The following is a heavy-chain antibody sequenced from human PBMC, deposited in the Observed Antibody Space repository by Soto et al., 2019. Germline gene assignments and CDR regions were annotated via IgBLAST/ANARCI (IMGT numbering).Heavy chain of an antibody. V-gene: IGHV4-34*02. CDR1: NSSLGAFH. CDR3: ARSPLSYDYVRQTWREVGDSFDV. J-gene: IGHJ3*01. Sequence: QVHLEQWGAGLLKPSETLSLTCAIYNSSLGAFHWTWIRQPPGKGLEWIGELIHGGSTNYNPSLKGQVTSPLDTSKSQFSLHVMSVTAADTAVYYWARSPLSYDYVRQTWREVGDSFDVWGRGTSGTVSS. D-gene: IGHD3-10*02. CDR2: LIHGGST.